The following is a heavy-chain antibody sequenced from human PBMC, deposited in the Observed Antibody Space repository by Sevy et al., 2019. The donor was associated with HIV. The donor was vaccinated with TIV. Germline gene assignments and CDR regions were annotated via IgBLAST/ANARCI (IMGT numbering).Heavy chain of an antibody. CDR2: IYPGDSDT. CDR3: ARRGIAVAGMTYYYGMDV. J-gene: IGHJ6*02. CDR1: GYSFTSYW. D-gene: IGHD6-19*01. V-gene: IGHV5-51*01. Sequence: GESLKISCKCSGYSFTSYWIGWVRQMPGKGLEWMGIIYPGDSDTRYSPSFQGQVTISADKSISTAYLQWSSLKASDTAMYYCARRGIAVAGMTYYYGMDVWGQGTTVTVSS.